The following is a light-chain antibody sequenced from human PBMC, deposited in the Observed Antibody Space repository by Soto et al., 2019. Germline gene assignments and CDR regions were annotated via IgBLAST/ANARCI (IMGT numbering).Light chain of an antibody. CDR1: QSINNY. V-gene: IGKV1-39*01. CDR2: AAS. CDR3: QQSSTTPIT. J-gene: IGKJ5*01. Sequence: DIQMTQSPSSLSASVGDRVTITCRASQSINNYLNWYQQKPGKAPNLLIYAASTLQSGVPPRFSVSGSGTDFTLTISSVAPDDLATYYCQQSSTTPITFGQGTRLEIK.